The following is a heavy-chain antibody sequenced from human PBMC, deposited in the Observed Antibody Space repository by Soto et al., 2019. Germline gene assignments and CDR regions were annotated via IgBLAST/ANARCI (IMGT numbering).Heavy chain of an antibody. CDR1: GFTFSSYA. Sequence: EVQLLESGGGLVQPGGSLRLSCAASGFTFSSYAMSWVRQAPGKGLEWVSAISGSGGSTYYADSVKGRFTISRDNSKNTLYMQMNSLRAEDTAVYYCEKAYSRCWEYWYFDLWGRGTLVTVSS. CDR3: EKAYSRCWEYWYFDL. V-gene: IGHV3-23*01. J-gene: IGHJ2*01. CDR2: ISGSGGST. D-gene: IGHD6-13*01.